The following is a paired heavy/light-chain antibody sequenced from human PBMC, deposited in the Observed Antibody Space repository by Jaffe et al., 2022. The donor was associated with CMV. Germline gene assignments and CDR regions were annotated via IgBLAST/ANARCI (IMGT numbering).Light chain of an antibody. J-gene: IGKJ1*01. CDR1: QGVSNY. V-gene: IGKV1-17*03. CDR2: GAS. CDR3: LQHHSYPPT. Sequence: DVQMTQSPFAMSASVGDRVTIICRASQGVSNYLAWFQQKPGKVPKRLIYGASSLESGVPSRFSGSGSGTEFTLTISSLQPEDFATYYCLQHHSYPPTFGQGTKVEIK.
Heavy chain of an antibody. J-gene: IGHJ4*02. CDR2: ISHNGGGA. CDR1: GFSFSYYG. V-gene: IGHV3-64D*06. Sequence: EVQLVESGGGLVQPGGSLRLSCSASGFSFSYYGMQWVRQAPGKGLEYVSAISHNGGGAYYAESVKGRFTVSRDNSKNMFYLQMSSLRAEDTAVYYCGSLDFWNTLGGDIDYWGQGTLVTVSS. CDR3: GSLDFWNTLGGDIDY. D-gene: IGHD3-16*01.